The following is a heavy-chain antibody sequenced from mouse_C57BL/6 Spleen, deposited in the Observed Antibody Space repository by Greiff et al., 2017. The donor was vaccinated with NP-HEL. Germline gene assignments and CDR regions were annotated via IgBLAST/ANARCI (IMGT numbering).Heavy chain of an antibody. CDR1: GFTFSDYY. V-gene: IGHV5-12*01. CDR3: ARRCYDAFYYAMDY. Sequence: EVMLVESGGGLVQPGGSLKLSCAASGFTFSDYYMYWVRQTPEKRLEWVAYISNGGGSTYYPDTVKGRFTISRDNAKNTLYLQMSRLKSGDTAMYYCARRCYDAFYYAMDYWGQGTSVTVAS. D-gene: IGHD2-12*01. CDR2: ISNGGGST. J-gene: IGHJ4*01.